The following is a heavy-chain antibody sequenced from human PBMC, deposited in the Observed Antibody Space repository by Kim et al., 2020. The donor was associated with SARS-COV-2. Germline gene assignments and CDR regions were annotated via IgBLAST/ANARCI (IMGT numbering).Heavy chain of an antibody. Sequence: SVKVSCKASGGTFSSYAISWVRQAPGQGLEWMGRIIPILGIANYAQKFQGRVTITADKSTSTAYMELSSLRSEDTAVYYCARLLSFRGYSYGHPYDYWGQGTLVTVSS. CDR1: GGTFSSYA. CDR2: IIPILGIA. D-gene: IGHD5-18*01. V-gene: IGHV1-69*04. J-gene: IGHJ4*02. CDR3: ARLLSFRGYSYGHPYDY.